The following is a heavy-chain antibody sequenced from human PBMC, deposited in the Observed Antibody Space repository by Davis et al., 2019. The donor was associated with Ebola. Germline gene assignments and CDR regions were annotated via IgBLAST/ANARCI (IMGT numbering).Heavy chain of an antibody. CDR3: ARSRYYDSSVDPFGY. V-gene: IGHV1-18*04. Sequence: ASVKVSCKASGYTFTSYGISWVRQAPGQGLEWMGWISAYNGNTNYAQKLQGRVTMTTDTSTSTAYMELRSLRSDDTAVYYCARSRYYDSSVDPFGYWGQGTLVTVSS. J-gene: IGHJ4*02. D-gene: IGHD3-22*01. CDR2: ISAYNGNT. CDR1: GYTFTSYG.